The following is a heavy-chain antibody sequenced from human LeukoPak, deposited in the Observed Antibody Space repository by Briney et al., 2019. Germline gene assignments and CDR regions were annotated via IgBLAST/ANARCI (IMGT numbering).Heavy chain of an antibody. Sequence: GGSLRLSCEASRFSFSSYGMTWVRQAPGKGLEWVSSISNSGGSTHYADSVKGRFTISRDNSKNTLYLQMNSLRAEDTAVYYCARGRYHGMDVWGQGTTVTVSS. CDR1: RFSFSSYG. CDR2: ISNSGGST. CDR3: ARGRYHGMDV. V-gene: IGHV3-23*01. J-gene: IGHJ6*02.